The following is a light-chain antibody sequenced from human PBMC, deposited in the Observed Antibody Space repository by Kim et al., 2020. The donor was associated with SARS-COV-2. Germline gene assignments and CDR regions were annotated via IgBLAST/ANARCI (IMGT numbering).Light chain of an antibody. CDR2: DAS. J-gene: IGKJ2*01. CDR3: QQYNSYSST. V-gene: IGKV1-5*01. Sequence: DIQMTQSPSTLSASVGDRVTITCRASQSISSWLAWYQQKPGKAPKLLIYDASSLESGVPSRFSGSGSGKEFTLTISSLQPDDFATYYCQQYNSYSSTFGQGTKLEI. CDR1: QSISSW.